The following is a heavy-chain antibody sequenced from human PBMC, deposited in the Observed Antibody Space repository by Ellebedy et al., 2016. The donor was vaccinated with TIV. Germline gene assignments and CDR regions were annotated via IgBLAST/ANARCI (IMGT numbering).Heavy chain of an antibody. J-gene: IGHJ4*02. Sequence: PGGSLRLSCAASGFTFSNYGMHWVRQAPGKGLEWVAIIWSDGSNKNYADSVKGRFTISRDNSKNTLYLQMNSLRAEDMAVYYCAREIFEHGVAAAGTVGYWGLGTLVTVSS. CDR2: IWSDGSNK. V-gene: IGHV3-33*01. CDR1: GFTFSNYG. CDR3: AREIFEHGVAAAGTVGY. D-gene: IGHD6-13*01.